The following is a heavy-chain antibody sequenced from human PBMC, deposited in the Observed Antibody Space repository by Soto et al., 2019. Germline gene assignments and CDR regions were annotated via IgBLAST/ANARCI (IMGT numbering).Heavy chain of an antibody. Sequence: EVQLVESGGGVVRPGGSLRPSCAASGFPFDDYGMSWVRQPPGKGLEWVSGINWNGGSTGYADSVKGRFTISRDNAKNSLYLQMNSLRAEDTALYHCARVRMVDTVTPYYFDYWGQGTLVTVSS. CDR2: INWNGGST. V-gene: IGHV3-20*01. D-gene: IGHD4-17*01. CDR3: ARVRMVDTVTPYYFDY. J-gene: IGHJ4*02. CDR1: GFPFDDYG.